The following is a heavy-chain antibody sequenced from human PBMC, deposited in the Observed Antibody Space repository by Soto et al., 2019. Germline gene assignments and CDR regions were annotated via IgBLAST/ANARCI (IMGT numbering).Heavy chain of an antibody. J-gene: IGHJ4*02. CDR3: ARERYSSGLH. CDR1: GGSVSRGSYY. Sequence: SEALSLTCTVSGGSVSRGSYYWSWIRQPPGKGLEWIGYIYYSGSTNYNPSLKSRVTISVDTSKNQFSLKLSSVTAADTAVYYCARERYSSGLHWGQGTLVTVSS. CDR2: IYYSGST. D-gene: IGHD6-19*01. V-gene: IGHV4-61*01.